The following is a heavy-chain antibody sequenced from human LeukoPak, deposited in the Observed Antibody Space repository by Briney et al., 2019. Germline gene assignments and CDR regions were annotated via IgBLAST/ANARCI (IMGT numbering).Heavy chain of an antibody. Sequence: GRSLRLSCAASGFTFSNYGMHWVRQVPGKGLEWMAAIWFDGIRKYYADSVKGRLTISRDNSKNTLYLQMNSLRAEDTAVYYCARDLEDSSPFGAFDMWGQGTMVTVSS. CDR3: ARDLEDSSPFGAFDM. CDR2: IWFDGIRK. V-gene: IGHV3-33*01. D-gene: IGHD3-22*01. CDR1: GFTFSNYG. J-gene: IGHJ3*02.